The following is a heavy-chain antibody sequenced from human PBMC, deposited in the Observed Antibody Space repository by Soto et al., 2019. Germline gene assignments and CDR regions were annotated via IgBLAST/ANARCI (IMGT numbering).Heavy chain of an antibody. D-gene: IGHD2-15*01. CDR3: AREGGGLGYRNCWNCYWYCNI. CDR1: GGTFRSYA. CDR2: IIPIFCTT. Sequence: QVQLVQSGAEVKKPGSSVQVSCKASGGTFRSYAISWVRQAPGQGLEWMGGIIPIFCTTNYARKFQGRVTISADETTSTVYMELSSLRAEDTAVYYCAREGGGLGYRNCWNCYWYCNIWGRGSVVTVSS. V-gene: IGHV1-69*19. J-gene: IGHJ2*01.